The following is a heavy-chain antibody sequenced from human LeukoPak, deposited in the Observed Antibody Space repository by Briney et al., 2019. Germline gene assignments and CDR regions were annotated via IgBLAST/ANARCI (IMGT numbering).Heavy chain of an antibody. CDR1: GYTFTGYY. CDR2: INPNSGGT. V-gene: IGHV1-2*02. CDR3: ARVDGTYRWGWDY. Sequence: ASVKVSCKASGYTFTGYYIHWVRQAPGQGLEWMGWINPNSGGTNYAQKFQGRVTMTRDTSNSTAYMELGRLRSDDTAVYYCARVDGTYRWGWDYWGQGTLVTVSS. J-gene: IGHJ4*02. D-gene: IGHD1-26*01.